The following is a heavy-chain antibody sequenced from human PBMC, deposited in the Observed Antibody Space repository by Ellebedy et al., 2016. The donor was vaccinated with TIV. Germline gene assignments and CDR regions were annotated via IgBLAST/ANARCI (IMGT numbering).Heavy chain of an antibody. D-gene: IGHD3-10*01. V-gene: IGHV4-4*07. CDR2: IYTSGRT. J-gene: IGHJ3*02. Sequence: MPSETLSLTCTVSGGSISSYYWSWIRQPAGKGLEWIGRIYTSGRTNYNPYLKSRVTMSVDTSKNQFSLKLSSVTAADTAVYYCARVLRVRGGDAFDIWGQGTMVTVSS. CDR3: ARVLRVRGGDAFDI. CDR1: GGSISSYY.